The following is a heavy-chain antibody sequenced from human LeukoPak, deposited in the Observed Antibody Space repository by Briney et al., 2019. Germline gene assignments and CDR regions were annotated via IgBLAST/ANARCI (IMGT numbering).Heavy chain of an antibody. D-gene: IGHD3-22*01. V-gene: IGHV3-30-3*01. CDR2: ISYDGSNK. CDR3: ARDPYYYDSSGYYY. CDR1: GFTFSSYA. Sequence: GGSLRLSCAASGFTFSSYAMHWVRQAPGKGLEWVAVISYDGSNKYYADSVKGRFTISRDNSKNTLYLQMNSLRAEDTAVYYRARDPYYYDSSGYYYWGQGTLVTVSS. J-gene: IGHJ4*02.